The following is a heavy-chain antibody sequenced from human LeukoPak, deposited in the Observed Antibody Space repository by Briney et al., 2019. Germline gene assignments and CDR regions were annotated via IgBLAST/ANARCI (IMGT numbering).Heavy chain of an antibody. D-gene: IGHD3/OR15-3a*01. CDR1: GFSFGDHV. V-gene: IGHV3-49*03. J-gene: IGHJ3*02. CDR3: ARVGTDSYACDI. CDR2: IRSKAYGGTT. Sequence: GGSLRLSCTASGFSFGDHVMSWLRPAPGKGLEWVGFIRSKAYGGTTEYAASVKGRFTISRDDSKSIAYLQMNSLKTEDTAVYYCARVGTDSYACDIWGQGTMVTVSS.